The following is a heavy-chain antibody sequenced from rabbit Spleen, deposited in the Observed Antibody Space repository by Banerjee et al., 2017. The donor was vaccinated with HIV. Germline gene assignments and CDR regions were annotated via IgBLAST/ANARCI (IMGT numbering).Heavy chain of an antibody. CDR1: GYSFRYSYY. D-gene: IGHD4-1*01. J-gene: IGHJ4*01. Sequence: QEQLGEFGRRLVKAEGSLTLTCTASGYSFRYSYYLCWVCQAPGKGLEWIGCINGGGTDTTYYASWAKGRFTISKTSSTTVTLQMTSLTAADTAIYFCARDESGWSLSNFDLWGPGTLVTVS. V-gene: IGHV1S45*01. CDR3: ARDESGWSLSNFDL. CDR2: INGGGTDTT.